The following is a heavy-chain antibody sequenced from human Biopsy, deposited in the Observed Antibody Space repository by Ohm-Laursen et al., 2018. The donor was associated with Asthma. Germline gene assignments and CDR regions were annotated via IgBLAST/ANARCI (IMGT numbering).Heavy chain of an antibody. CDR1: GFTFADYA. CDR3: AKGEWELLEANFDY. V-gene: IGHV3-9*01. J-gene: IGHJ4*02. CDR2: ISWNSGSI. Sequence: SLRLSCAASGFTFADYAMHWVRHAPAKGMEWVSGISWNSGSIGYAGSVKGRFTISRDNAKNSLYLQMNSLRAEDTALYYCAKGEWELLEANFDYWGQGTLVTVSS. D-gene: IGHD1-26*01.